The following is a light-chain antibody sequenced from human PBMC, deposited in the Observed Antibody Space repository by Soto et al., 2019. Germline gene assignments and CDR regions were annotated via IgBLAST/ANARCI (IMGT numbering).Light chain of an antibody. J-gene: IGKJ1*01. CDR3: QQRSNWPRT. Sequence: EIVLTQSPATLSLSPGERSTLSCRASQSVSSYLAWYQQKPGQAPRILIYDSSNRAAGIPARFSVSGSGTDFTVTISSLEPEDFEVYYCQQRSNWPRTFGQGNKVEI. V-gene: IGKV3-11*01. CDR2: DSS. CDR1: QSVSSY.